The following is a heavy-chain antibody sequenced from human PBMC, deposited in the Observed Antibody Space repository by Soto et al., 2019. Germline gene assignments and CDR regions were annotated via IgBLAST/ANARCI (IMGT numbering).Heavy chain of an antibody. CDR2: IYPDESDT. CDR3: ARTSAAGKYYYGMAV. CDR1: GYSFTKYW. Sequence: PGESLTISCKGSGYSFTKYWIGWGRQMPGKGLEWMAIIYPDESDTRYSPSFQGQVTISVDKSISTAYLQWSSLKASDTAMYYCARTSAAGKYYYGMAVWGQGTTVTVSS. J-gene: IGHJ6*02. D-gene: IGHD6-13*01. V-gene: IGHV5-51*01.